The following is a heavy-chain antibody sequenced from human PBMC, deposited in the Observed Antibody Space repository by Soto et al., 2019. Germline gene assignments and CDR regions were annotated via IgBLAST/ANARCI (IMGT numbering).Heavy chain of an antibody. V-gene: IGHV4-34*01. CDR2: INHSGST. J-gene: IGHJ6*02. CDR3: ARGRTVKAADASTSGGRYYYYGMDV. Sequence: SETLSLTCAVYGGSFSGYYWSWIRQPPGKGLEWIGEINHSGSTNYNPSLKSRVTISVDTSKNQFSLKLSSVTAADTAVYYCARGRTVKAADASTSGGRYYYYGMDVWGQGTTVTVSS. D-gene: IGHD6-13*01. CDR1: GGSFSGYY.